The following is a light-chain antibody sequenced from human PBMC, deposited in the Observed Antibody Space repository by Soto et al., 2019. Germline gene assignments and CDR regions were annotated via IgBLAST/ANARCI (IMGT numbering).Light chain of an antibody. J-gene: IGLJ1*01. Sequence: QSVLTQPASVSGSPGQSITISCTGTSSDVGGYNYVSWYQQYPGKAPKLLIYDVSDRPSGVSNRFSGSKSGNTASLTISGLRVEDEADYYCSSYRSSRSWVLGTGTKVTV. CDR2: DVS. CDR3: SSYRSSRSWV. CDR1: SSDVGGYNY. V-gene: IGLV2-14*01.